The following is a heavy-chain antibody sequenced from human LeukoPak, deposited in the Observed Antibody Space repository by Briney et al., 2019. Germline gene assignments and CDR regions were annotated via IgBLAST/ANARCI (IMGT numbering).Heavy chain of an antibody. CDR3: TRVGLTSGSYFSFDY. Sequence: PGGSLRLSCAASGNYWMHWVRQVPGKGLVWVSRINSDGSSTNYADSVKGRFTISRDNAKNTLYLQMNSLRVEDTAVYYCTRVGLTSGSYFSFDYWGQGTLVTVSS. CDR1: GNYW. J-gene: IGHJ4*02. V-gene: IGHV3-74*01. CDR2: INSDGSST. D-gene: IGHD1-26*01.